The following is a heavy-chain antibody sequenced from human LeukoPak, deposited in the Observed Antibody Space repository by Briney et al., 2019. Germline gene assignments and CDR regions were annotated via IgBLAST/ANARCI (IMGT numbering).Heavy chain of an antibody. D-gene: IGHD3-3*01. CDR2: IIPILGIA. J-gene: IGHJ4*02. CDR1: GGTFSSYA. Sequence: ASVKVSCKASGGTFSSYAISWVRQAPGQGLEWMGRIIPILGIANYAQKFQGRVTITADKSTNTAYMELSSLRSEDTAVYYCARGSTSGYYFDYWGQGTLVTVSS. CDR3: ARGSTSGYYFDY. V-gene: IGHV1-69*04.